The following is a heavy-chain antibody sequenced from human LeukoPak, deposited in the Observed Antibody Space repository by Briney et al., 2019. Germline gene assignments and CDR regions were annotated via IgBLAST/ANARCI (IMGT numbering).Heavy chain of an antibody. Sequence: SQTLSLTCTVPGGSISSGDYYWSWIRQPPGKSLEWIGYIYYSGSTYYNPSLKSRVTISVDTSKNQFSLKLSSVTAADTAVYYYPTPREALEYEGAFDIWGQGTMVTVSS. J-gene: IGHJ3*02. CDR2: IYYSGST. CDR3: PTPREALEYEGAFDI. V-gene: IGHV4-30-4*08. D-gene: IGHD2/OR15-2a*01. CDR1: GGSISSGDYY.